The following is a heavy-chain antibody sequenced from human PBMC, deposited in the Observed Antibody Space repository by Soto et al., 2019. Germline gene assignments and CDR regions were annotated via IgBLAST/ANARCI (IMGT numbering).Heavy chain of an antibody. CDR2: FDPEDGET. Sequence: GASVKVSCKVSGYTLTELSMHWVRQAPGKGLEWMGGFDPEDGETIYAQKFQGRVTMTEDTSTDTAYMELSSLRSEDTAVYYCALLQGVQKDGNWFDPWGQGTLVTVSS. J-gene: IGHJ5*02. V-gene: IGHV1-24*01. CDR3: ALLQGVQKDGNWFDP. D-gene: IGHD2-15*01. CDR1: GYTLTELS.